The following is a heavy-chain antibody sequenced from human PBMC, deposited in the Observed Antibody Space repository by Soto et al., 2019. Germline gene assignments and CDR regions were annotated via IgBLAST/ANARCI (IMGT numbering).Heavy chain of an antibody. CDR1: GFTFSTYE. CDR3: ARGRCSGTYYPQPLSDY. CDR2: ISSSGSTI. V-gene: IGHV3-48*03. J-gene: IGHJ4*02. Sequence: EVQLAESGGGLVQPGGSLRLSCAASGFTFSTYEMNWVRQAPGKGLEWVPYISSSGSTIYYADSLKGRLTISRDNAYDSLFLQMNSLRAEDTAVYYCARGRCSGTYYPQPLSDYWGQGTLVTVSS. D-gene: IGHD1-26*01.